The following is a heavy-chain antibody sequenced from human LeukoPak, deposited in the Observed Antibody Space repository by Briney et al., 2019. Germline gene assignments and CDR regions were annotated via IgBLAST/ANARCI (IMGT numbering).Heavy chain of an antibody. CDR1: GYSISSGYY. V-gene: IGHV4-38-2*02. CDR3: ARDCSSTSLYYYYYMDV. D-gene: IGHD2-2*01. CDR2: INHSGST. J-gene: IGHJ6*03. Sequence: KPSETLSLTYTVSGYSISSGYYWGWIRQPPGKGLEWIGEINHSGSTNYNPSLKSRVTISVDTSKNQFSLKLSSVTAADTAVYYCARDCSSTSLYYYYYMDVWGKGTTVTISS.